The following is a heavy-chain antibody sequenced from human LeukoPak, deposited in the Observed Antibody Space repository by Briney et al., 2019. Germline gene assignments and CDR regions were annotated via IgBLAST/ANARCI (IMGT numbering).Heavy chain of an antibody. CDR3: ARENYDILTGYYYWFDP. CDR1: GGSISSYY. D-gene: IGHD3-9*01. V-gene: IGHV4-59*01. J-gene: IGHJ5*02. CDR2: IYYSGST. Sequence: SETLSLTCTVSGGSISSYYWSWIRQPPGKGLEWIGYIYYSGSTNYNPSLKSRVTISVDTSKNQFSLKLSSVTAAETAVYYCARENYDILTGYYYWFDPWGQGTLVTVSS.